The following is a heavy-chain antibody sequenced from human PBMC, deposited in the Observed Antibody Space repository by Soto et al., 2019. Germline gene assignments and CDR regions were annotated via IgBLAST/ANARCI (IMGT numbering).Heavy chain of an antibody. CDR2: IRNRIYSFTT. J-gene: IGHJ4*02. Sequence: EVQLVESGGGLVQPGGSLRVSCAASGFTFSDHYMEWVRQAPGKGLEWVGRIRNRIYSFTTEYAASVKDRFTISRDNSRNSLSLQMNSLKTEDTAVYYCATSASRPNNRLSGFDFWGQGTLVSVSS. CDR3: ATSASRPNNRLSGFDF. V-gene: IGHV3-72*01. D-gene: IGHD1-1*01. CDR1: GFTFSDHY.